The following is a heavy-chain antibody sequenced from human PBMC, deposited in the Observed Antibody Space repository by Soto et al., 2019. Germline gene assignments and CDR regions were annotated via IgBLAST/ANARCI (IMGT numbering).Heavy chain of an antibody. CDR1: GGSISSGGYS. CDR3: ARGVTTVTTFDY. V-gene: IGHV4-30-2*01. CDR2: IYHSGST. J-gene: IGHJ4*02. D-gene: IGHD4-17*01. Sequence: QLQLQESGSGLVKPSQTLSLTCAVSGGSISSGGYSCNWIRQPPGKGLEWIGYIYHSGSTYYNPSLNSRVTISVDRSKNQFSLKMSSVTAADTAVYYCARGVTTVTTFDYWGQGTLVTVSS.